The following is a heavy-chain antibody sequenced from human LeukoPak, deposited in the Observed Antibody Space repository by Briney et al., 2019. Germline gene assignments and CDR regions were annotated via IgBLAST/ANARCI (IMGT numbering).Heavy chain of an antibody. CDR1: VFSFVDVA. V-gene: IGHV3-43*02. CDR3: AKEGGSSGWRNYDS. Sequence: PGGSLRLSCAASVFSFVDVAMHCVRQVPGGGLEWVCLISGDGSDTWCPDSVQGRFTISSENSKNSLYLQMNSLRSEDTALYYCAKEGGSSGWRNYDSWGQGTLVTVSS. J-gene: IGHJ4*02. CDR2: ISGDGSDT. D-gene: IGHD6-25*01.